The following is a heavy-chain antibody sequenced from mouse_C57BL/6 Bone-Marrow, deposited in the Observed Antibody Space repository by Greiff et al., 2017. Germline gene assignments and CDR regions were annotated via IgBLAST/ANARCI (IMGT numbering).Heavy chain of an antibody. J-gene: IGHJ2*01. V-gene: IGHV1-82*01. CDR1: GYAFSSSW. CDR2: IYPGDGDT. CDR3: ARCGNYFDC. D-gene: IGHD1-1*01. Sequence: QVQLQQSGPELVKPGASVKISCKASGYAFSSSWMNWVKQRPGKGLEWIGRIYPGDGDTNYNGKFKGKATLTADKSSSTAYMQLSSLTSEDSAVYFCARCGNYFDCWGQGTTLTVSS.